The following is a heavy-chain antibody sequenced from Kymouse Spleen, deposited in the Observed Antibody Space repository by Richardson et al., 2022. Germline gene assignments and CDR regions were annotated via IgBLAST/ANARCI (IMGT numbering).Heavy chain of an antibody. V-gene: IGHV4-34*01. D-gene: IGHD5-18,IGHD5-18*01. Sequence: QVQLQQWGAGLLKPSETLSLTCAVYGGSFSGYYWSWIRQPPGKGLEWIGEINHSGSTNYNPSLKSRVTISVDTSKNQFSLKLSSVTAADTAVYYCAERYSYGSPDAFDIWGQGTMVTVSS. CDR1: GGSFSGYY. CDR3: AERYSYGSPDAFDI. CDR2: INHSGST. J-gene: IGHJ3*02.